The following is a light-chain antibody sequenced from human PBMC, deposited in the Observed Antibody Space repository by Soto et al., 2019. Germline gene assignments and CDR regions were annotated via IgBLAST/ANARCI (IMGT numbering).Light chain of an antibody. CDR3: SSYAGSNNPVV. J-gene: IGLJ2*01. CDR1: SSDVGGYNY. Sequence: QSALTQPPSASGSPGQSVTISCTGTSSDVGGYNYVSWYQQHPGKAPKLMIYEVSKRPSGVPDRLSGSKSGNTASLTVSGLQAEDEADYYFSSYAGSNNPVVFGGGTKLTVL. V-gene: IGLV2-8*01. CDR2: EVS.